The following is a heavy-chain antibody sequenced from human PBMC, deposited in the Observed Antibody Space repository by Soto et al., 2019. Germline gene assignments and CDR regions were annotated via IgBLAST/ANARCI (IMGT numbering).Heavy chain of an antibody. CDR3: AGAGFSTSWLGLLGTVAHGVEIDF. CDR1: GYTFISYG. J-gene: IGHJ4*02. V-gene: IGHV1-18*01. Sequence: QVQLVQSGAEVKKTGASVEVSCKASGYTFISYGISWVRQAPGQGLEWMGWIRPYNGKTNYAQTFQARATMTKDRSTSTAYSERRSLRSDDAAVYYCAGAGFSTSWLGLLGTVAHGVEIDFWGQGTLVTVSS. CDR2: IRPYNGKT. D-gene: IGHD6-13*01.